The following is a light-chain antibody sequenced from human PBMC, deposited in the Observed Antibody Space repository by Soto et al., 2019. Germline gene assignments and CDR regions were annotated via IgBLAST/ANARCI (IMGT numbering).Light chain of an antibody. CDR3: QKYTNVPA. CDR1: QGISNY. V-gene: IGKV1-27*01. J-gene: IGKJ4*01. Sequence: DIQMTQSPSSLSASVGDRVTITCRASQGISNYLAWYKQIPGKVPKLLISAPSTLQSGVPSLFSGSGSGTYFTLTISSLQPEDVATYYCQKYTNVPAFGGGTKVEIK. CDR2: APS.